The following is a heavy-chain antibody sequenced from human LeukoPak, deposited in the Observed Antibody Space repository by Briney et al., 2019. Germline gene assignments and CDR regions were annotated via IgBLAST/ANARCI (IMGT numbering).Heavy chain of an antibody. V-gene: IGHV1-18*01. CDR2: ISAYNGNT. Sequence: ASVKVSCKASGYSFSSYGISWVRQAPGQGREYMGWISAYNGNTNFGQKVQGRVTMTTDTSTSTAYMELKHLRSDDTAVYYCARGGYKDADWDFDYWGQGTVVSVSS. J-gene: IGHJ4*02. CDR1: GYSFSSYG. CDR3: ARGGYKDADWDFDY. D-gene: IGHD5-24*01.